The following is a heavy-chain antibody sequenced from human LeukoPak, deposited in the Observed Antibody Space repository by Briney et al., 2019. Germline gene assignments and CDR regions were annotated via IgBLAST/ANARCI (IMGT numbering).Heavy chain of an antibody. CDR3: ARVTSGSSYRPFDY. CDR1: GFIFSDYS. D-gene: IGHD3-10*01. V-gene: IGHV3-21*01. J-gene: IGHJ4*02. Sequence: GGSLRLSCTASGFIFSDYSMNWVRQAPGKGLEWVSSISSSSSHIYYADSMKGRFTISRDSAKNSLYLQMNSLRAEDTAVYYCARVTSGSSYRPFDYWGQGTLVTVSS. CDR2: ISSSSSHI.